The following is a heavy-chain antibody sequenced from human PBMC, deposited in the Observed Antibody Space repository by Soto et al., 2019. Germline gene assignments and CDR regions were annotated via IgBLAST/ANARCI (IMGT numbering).Heavy chain of an antibody. V-gene: IGHV1-69*12. CDR1: GGTFSSYA. J-gene: IGHJ4*02. CDR3: ARRGLYFHS. CDR2: IIPIFGTA. D-gene: IGHD3-10*01. Sequence: QVQLVQSGAEVKKPGSSVKVSCKASGGTFSSYAISWVRQAPGQGLEWMGGIIPIFGTANYAQKFQGRVTITADEPTSTAYMELSSLRSDDPALYYCARRGLYFHSWGPVTLVTLSS.